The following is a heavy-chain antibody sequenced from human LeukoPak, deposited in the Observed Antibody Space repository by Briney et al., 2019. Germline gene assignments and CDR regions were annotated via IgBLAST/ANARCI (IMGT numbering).Heavy chain of an antibody. Sequence: PSETLCLTCAAYGGCVSGYYWSWIRQPPGKGLEWIGEINHSGSTNYNPSLKSRVTISVDTSKNQFSLKLSSVTAADTAVYYCASSVITGNEVVWGKGTTVTVSS. CDR3: ASSVITGNEVV. V-gene: IGHV4-34*01. D-gene: IGHD1-20*01. CDR2: INHSGST. J-gene: IGHJ6*04. CDR1: GGCVSGYY.